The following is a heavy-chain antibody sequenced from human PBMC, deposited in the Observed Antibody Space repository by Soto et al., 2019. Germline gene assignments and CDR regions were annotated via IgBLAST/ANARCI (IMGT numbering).Heavy chain of an antibody. D-gene: IGHD2-2*01. CDR2: MSPNSRNT. CDR3: AIGRCSSTWYYAFGY. J-gene: IGHJ4*02. Sequence: ASVKVSCKASGYTFPSYDINWLRQATGQRLEWTGLMSPNSRNTGHAEMFQGRVTMCRNTSRSTVYMELSSLRSKDTAVFYCAIGRCSSTWYYAFGYWGQGTLVTVCS. V-gene: IGHV1-8*02. CDR1: GYTFPSYD.